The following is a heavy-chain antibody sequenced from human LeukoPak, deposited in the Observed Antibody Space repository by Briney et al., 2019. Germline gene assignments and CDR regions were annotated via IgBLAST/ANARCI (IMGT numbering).Heavy chain of an antibody. CDR3: ARDSPRTGP. D-gene: IGHD1-1*01. V-gene: IGHV3-74*01. J-gene: IGHJ5*02. CDR2: IDGDGRIA. Sequence: GGSLRLSCAASGFTFSSYWMHWVRQVPGQGLVWVSHIDGDGRIAHYGDSVKGRFTISRDNAKNTVYLQMDSLRAEDTAVYYCARDSPRTGPWGQGILVIVSS. CDR1: GFTFSSYW.